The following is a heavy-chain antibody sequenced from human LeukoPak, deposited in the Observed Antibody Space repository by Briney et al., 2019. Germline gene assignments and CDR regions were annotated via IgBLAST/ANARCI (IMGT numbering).Heavy chain of an antibody. D-gene: IGHD6-19*01. V-gene: IGHV3-48*03. CDR2: ISNGGRTI. J-gene: IGHJ3*02. CDR3: ARDQYSGHWFYAFDI. CDR1: GFTFSNYE. Sequence: GGSLRLSCAASGFTFSNYEMNWVRQAPGRGLEWVSYISNGGRTIYYADSVKGRFTISRDIAKNSLYLQMNSLRDEDTAVYYCARDQYSGHWFYAFDIWGQGTMVTVSS.